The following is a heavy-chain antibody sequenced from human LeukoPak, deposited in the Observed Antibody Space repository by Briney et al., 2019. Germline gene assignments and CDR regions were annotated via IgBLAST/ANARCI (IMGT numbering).Heavy chain of an antibody. V-gene: IGHV1-69*13. CDR1: GGTFSSYA. J-gene: IGHJ4*02. Sequence: GASVKVSCKASGGTFSSYAISWVRQAPGQGPEWMGGIIPIFGTANYAQKFQGRVTITADESTSTAYMELSSLRSEDTAVYYCAGYDATSITIFSHWGQGTLVTVSS. CDR2: IIPIFGTA. CDR3: AGYDATSITIFSH. D-gene: IGHD3-9*01.